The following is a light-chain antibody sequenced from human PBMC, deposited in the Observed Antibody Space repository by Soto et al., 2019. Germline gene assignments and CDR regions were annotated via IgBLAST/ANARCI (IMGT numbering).Light chain of an antibody. Sequence: LTQPACVSGSPGQSIAISCTGTRSDVGAYNYVSWYQQHPGKAPKLMISEVTNRPSGVSDRFSGSKSGNTASLTISGLQAEDEADYYCSSFTSRFTFVFGTGTKVTVL. J-gene: IGLJ1*01. CDR3: SSFTSRFTFV. V-gene: IGLV2-14*01. CDR2: EVT. CDR1: RSDVGAYNY.